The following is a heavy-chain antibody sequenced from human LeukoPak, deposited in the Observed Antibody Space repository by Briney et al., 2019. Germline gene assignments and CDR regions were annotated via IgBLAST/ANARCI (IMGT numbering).Heavy chain of an antibody. CDR1: GFSLITDEVR. V-gene: IGHV2-5*02. J-gene: IGHJ4*02. D-gene: IGHD2-15*01. Sequence: SGPTLVKPTQTLTLTCTLSGFSLITDEVRVGWIRQPPGKALEWLALLSWDDDKRYSPSLKTRLTITKDTSKNQVVLTMTNMDPVDTARHICGRGSLEGGFDFWGQGTLVTVSS. CDR3: GRGSLEGGFDF. CDR2: LSWDDDK.